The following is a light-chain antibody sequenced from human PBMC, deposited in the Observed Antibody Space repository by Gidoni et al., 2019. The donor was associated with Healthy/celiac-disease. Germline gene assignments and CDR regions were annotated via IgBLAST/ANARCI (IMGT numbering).Light chain of an antibody. CDR1: QSVISY. Sequence: EIVLTQSPATLSLSPGERATLSCRASQSVISYLAWYQQKPGQAPRLLIYDASNRATGIPARFSGSGSGTGFTLTISSLEPEDFAVYYCQQRSNWPGMYTFGQGTKLEIK. J-gene: IGKJ2*01. CDR3: QQRSNWPGMYT. CDR2: DAS. V-gene: IGKV3-11*01.